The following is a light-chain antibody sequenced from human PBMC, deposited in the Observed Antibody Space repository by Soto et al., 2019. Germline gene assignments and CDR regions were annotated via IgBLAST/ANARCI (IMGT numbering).Light chain of an antibody. V-gene: IGKV3-20*01. CDR1: QSVSDN. CDR2: GAS. CDR3: QQYGSSGT. J-gene: IGKJ1*01. Sequence: EIVMTHSPATLSVSPCERATLSCRASQSVSDNLAWYQQKPGQAPRLLIYGASNRATGIPDRFSGSGSGTDFTLTISRLEPEDFAVYYCQQYGSSGTFGQGTKVDIK.